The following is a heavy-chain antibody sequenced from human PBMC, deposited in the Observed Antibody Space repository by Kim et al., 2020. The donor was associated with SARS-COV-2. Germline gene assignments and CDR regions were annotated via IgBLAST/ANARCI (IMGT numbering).Heavy chain of an antibody. CDR3: ARDPGVATGEKFFDY. D-gene: IGHD5-12*01. J-gene: IGHJ4*02. Sequence: DSVKGRFTISRDNAKNALYLQMNSLRAEDTAVYYCARDPGVATGEKFFDYWGQGTLVTVSS. V-gene: IGHV3-11*06.